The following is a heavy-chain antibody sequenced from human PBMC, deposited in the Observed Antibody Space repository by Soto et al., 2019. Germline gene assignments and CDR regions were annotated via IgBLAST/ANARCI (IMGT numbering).Heavy chain of an antibody. V-gene: IGHV1-2*04. CDR3: AREALYSSGWYYSDY. Sequence: ASVKVSCKASGYTFTGYYMHWVRQAPGQGLEWMGWINPNSGGTNYAQKYKGWVTMTRDTSISTAYMELRSLRSDDTAVYYCAREALYSSGWYYSDYWGQGTPVT. J-gene: IGHJ4*02. D-gene: IGHD6-13*01. CDR2: INPNSGGT. CDR1: GYTFTGYY.